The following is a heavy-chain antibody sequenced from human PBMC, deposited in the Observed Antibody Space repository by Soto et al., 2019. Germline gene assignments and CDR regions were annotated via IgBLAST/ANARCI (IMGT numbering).Heavy chain of an antibody. CDR1: GGSISSYY. V-gene: IGHV4-59*01. CDR3: ARGVNLFDP. CDR2: IYYSGST. J-gene: IGHJ5*02. Sequence: QVQLQESGPGLVKPSETLSLTCTVSGGSISSYYWSWIRQPPGKGLEWIGYIYYSGSTNSNPSLKIRVTISVDTTKTPCSLKLSSVTAADTAVYYCARGVNLFDPWGQGTLVTVSS.